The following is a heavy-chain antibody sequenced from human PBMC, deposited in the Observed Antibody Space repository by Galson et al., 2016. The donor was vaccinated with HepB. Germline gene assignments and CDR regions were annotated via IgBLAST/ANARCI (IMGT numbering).Heavy chain of an antibody. Sequence: ETLSLTCGLSGGSFSVYHWSWIRQSPGKGLEWIGEIYGSGVTNYNPSLKSRVTISLDTPQNQFSLKVTSVTAADTALYFCARGQTVRAFEYWGQGTPVTVSS. D-gene: IGHD3-10*01. J-gene: IGHJ4*02. CDR3: ARGQTVRAFEY. V-gene: IGHV4-34*01. CDR1: GGSFSVYH. CDR2: IYGSGVT.